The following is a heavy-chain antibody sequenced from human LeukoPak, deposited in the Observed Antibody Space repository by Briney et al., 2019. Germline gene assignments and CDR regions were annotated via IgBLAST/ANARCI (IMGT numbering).Heavy chain of an antibody. V-gene: IGHV4-4*02. D-gene: IGHD2-15*01. CDR1: GGSISSSNW. CDR3: ASRLGYCSGGSCYALDY. CDR2: IYHSGST. J-gene: IGHJ4*02. Sequence: SETLSLTCAVSGGSISSSNWWSWVRQPPGKGLEWIGEIYHSGSTNYNPSLKSRVTISVDKSKNQFSLKLSSVTAADTAVYYCASRLGYCSGGSCYALDYWGQGTLVTVSS.